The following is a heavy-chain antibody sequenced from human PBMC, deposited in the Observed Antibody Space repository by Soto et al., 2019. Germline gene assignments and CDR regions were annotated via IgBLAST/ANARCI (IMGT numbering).Heavy chain of an antibody. D-gene: IGHD2-2*01. CDR3: AKQGLLHCFGTTCPSDFDT. CDR2: MNPNSGNT. J-gene: IGHJ4*02. V-gene: IGHV1-8*01. CDR1: GYPFPSSD. Sequence: ASVKVSCKASGYPFPSSDINWVRQATGQGLEWMGWMNPNSGNTGYAQKFQGRVTMTRNTSINTAYMELSSLRSEDTAVYYCAKQGLLHCFGTTCPSDFDTWGEETLFTFPS.